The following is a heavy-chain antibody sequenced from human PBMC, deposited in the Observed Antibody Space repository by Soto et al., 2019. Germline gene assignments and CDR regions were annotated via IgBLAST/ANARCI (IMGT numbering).Heavy chain of an antibody. CDR1: GFTFSSYD. V-gene: IGHV3-13*01. CDR3: ARDSDYYYYGMDV. CDR2: IGTAGDT. Sequence: VQLVESGGGLVQPGGSLRLSCAASGFTFSSYDMHWVRQATGKGLEWVSAIGTAGDTYYPGSVKGRFTISRENAKNSLYLQMNSLRAEDTAVYYCARDSDYYYYGMDVWGQGTTVTVSS. J-gene: IGHJ6*02.